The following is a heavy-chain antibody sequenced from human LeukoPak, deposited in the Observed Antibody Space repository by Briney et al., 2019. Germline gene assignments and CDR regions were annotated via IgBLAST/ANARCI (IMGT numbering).Heavy chain of an antibody. Sequence: ASVKVSCKASGYTFTGYYMHWVRQAPGQGLEWMGWINPNSGGTNYAQKFQGRVTMTRDTSISTAYMELSRLRSDDTAVYYCARNMFVGYYDSGGSDYWGQGTLVSVSS. CDR1: GYTFTGYY. CDR2: INPNSGGT. CDR3: ARNMFVGYYDSGGSDY. V-gene: IGHV1-2*02. J-gene: IGHJ4*02. D-gene: IGHD3-22*01.